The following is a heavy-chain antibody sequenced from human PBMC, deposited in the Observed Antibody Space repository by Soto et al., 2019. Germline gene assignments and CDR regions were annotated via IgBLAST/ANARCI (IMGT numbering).Heavy chain of an antibody. CDR1: GFSLSNYA. Sequence: EVQLLESGGGLVQPGGSLRLSCAASGFSLSNYAMTWVRQAPGKGLEWVSGITGSADKTYYADSVKGRFIISRDNSKNTLYLQMNSLRAEDTALYYCARDCSSSSCSVWHYWGQGTLVTVSS. D-gene: IGHD2-2*01. CDR2: ITGSADKT. CDR3: ARDCSSSSCSVWHY. V-gene: IGHV3-23*01. J-gene: IGHJ4*02.